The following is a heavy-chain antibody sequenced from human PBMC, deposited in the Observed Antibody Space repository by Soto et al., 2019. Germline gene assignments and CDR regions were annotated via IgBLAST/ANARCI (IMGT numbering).Heavy chain of an antibody. J-gene: IGHJ4*02. CDR1: GFTFRIFA. Sequence: GGSLRRSCAASGFTFRIFAMTWVRQAPGKGLEWVSVISGSGGSTYYADSVKGRFTISRDNSKNALYLQMNSLRAEDTDVYYCAKSRANYFDYWGQGTLVTAPQ. CDR2: ISGSGGST. V-gene: IGHV3-23*01. CDR3: AKSRANYFDY.